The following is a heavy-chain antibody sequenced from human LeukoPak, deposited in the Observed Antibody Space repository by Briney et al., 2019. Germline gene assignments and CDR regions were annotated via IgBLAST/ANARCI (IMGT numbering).Heavy chain of an antibody. V-gene: IGHV3-23*01. CDR3: SNSGRYYDPIYFDY. CDR1: GFPFNNFA. J-gene: IGHJ4*02. CDR2: INRDSGST. D-gene: IGHD1-26*01. Sequence: GGSLRLSCAASGFPFNNFAMSWVRQAPGKGLEWVSAINRDSGSTYYADSVRGRFTISRDNSKNTLYLQMNSLRAEDTALYYCSNSGRYYDPIYFDYWGQGTLVTVSS.